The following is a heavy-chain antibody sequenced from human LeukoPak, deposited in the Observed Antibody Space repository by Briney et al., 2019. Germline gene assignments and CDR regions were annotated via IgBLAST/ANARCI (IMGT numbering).Heavy chain of an antibody. CDR1: DYTFSSYG. D-gene: IGHD3-16*01. CDR3: ARDELGSFDY. J-gene: IGHJ4*02. CDR2: ISLYNGNT. Sequence: GASVKVSCKASDYTFSSYGISWVRQAPGQGLEWTGWISLYNGNTKYAQKLQDRVTMTADTSTTTAYMEVRSLRSGDTAVYYCARDELGSFDYWGQGTLVTVSS. V-gene: IGHV1-18*01.